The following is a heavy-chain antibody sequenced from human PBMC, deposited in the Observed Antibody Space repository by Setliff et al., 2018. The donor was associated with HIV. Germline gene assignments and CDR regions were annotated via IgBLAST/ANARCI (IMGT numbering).Heavy chain of an antibody. D-gene: IGHD3-10*01. CDR1: GYSFTSYW. J-gene: IGHJ3*02. CDR2: IYPGDSES. V-gene: IGHV5-51*01. CDR3: ARHRYLGSKSGVAFEI. Sequence: PGESLKISCKGSGYSFTSYWIGWVRQMPGKGLEWMGIIYPGDSESRYSPSFQGQVTMSVDKSINTASLQWSSLKASDTDMYYCARHRYLGSKSGVAFEIWGQGTMVTVSS.